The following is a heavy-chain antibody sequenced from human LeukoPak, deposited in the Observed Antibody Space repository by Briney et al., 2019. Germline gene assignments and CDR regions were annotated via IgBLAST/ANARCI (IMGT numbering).Heavy chain of an antibody. Sequence: GGSLRLSCAASGFTFSNAWMSWVRQAPGKGLEWVAVISSDGSNKYYADSVKGRFTISRDNSKNTLSLQMNSLRTEDTAVFYCAKGSGGSGSFYNHFDCWGQGTLVTVSS. CDR2: ISSDGSNK. CDR1: GFTFSNAW. V-gene: IGHV3-30*18. J-gene: IGHJ4*02. D-gene: IGHD3-10*01. CDR3: AKGSGGSGSFYNHFDC.